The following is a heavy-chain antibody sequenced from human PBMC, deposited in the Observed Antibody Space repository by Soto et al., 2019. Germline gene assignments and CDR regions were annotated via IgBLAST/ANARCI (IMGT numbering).Heavy chain of an antibody. CDR1: GFTFSSYA. V-gene: IGHV3-30-3*01. CDR3: ARDRGYSYGYSFDY. J-gene: IGHJ4*02. CDR2: ISYDGSNK. D-gene: IGHD5-18*01. Sequence: QVQLVESGGGVVQPGRSLRLSCAASGFTFSSYAMHWVRQAPGKGLEWVAVISYDGSNKYYADSVKGRFTISRDNSKNTLYLPMNSLRAEDTAVYYCARDRGYSYGYSFDYWGQGTLVTVSS.